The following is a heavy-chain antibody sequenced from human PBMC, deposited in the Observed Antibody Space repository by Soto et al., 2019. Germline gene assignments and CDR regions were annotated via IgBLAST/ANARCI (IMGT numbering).Heavy chain of an antibody. CDR2: ISGSGGST. Sequence: EVQLLESEGGLVQPGGSLRLSCAASGFTFSSYAMSWVRQAPGKGLEWVSAISGSGGSTYYADSVKGRFTISRDNSKNTLYLQMNSLRADDTAVYYCAKEEGYSSGWSGVDYWGQGTLVTVSS. J-gene: IGHJ4*02. CDR3: AKEEGYSSGWSGVDY. CDR1: GFTFSSYA. D-gene: IGHD6-19*01. V-gene: IGHV3-23*01.